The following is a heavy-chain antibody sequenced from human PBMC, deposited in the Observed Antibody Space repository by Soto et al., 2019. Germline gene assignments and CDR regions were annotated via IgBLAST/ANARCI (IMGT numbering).Heavy chain of an antibody. V-gene: IGHV3-23*01. J-gene: IGHJ4*02. Sequence: VGSLRLSCAASGFTFSSNGMTWVRQVPGKGLEWVSIISGDSSSTFYADSVKGRFTVSRDNSKNTLYLQMNSLRAEDTAMYYCVKDNNCYDPGWGQGTLVTVSS. D-gene: IGHD2-21*01. CDR1: GFTFSSNG. CDR3: VKDNNCYDPG. CDR2: ISGDSSST.